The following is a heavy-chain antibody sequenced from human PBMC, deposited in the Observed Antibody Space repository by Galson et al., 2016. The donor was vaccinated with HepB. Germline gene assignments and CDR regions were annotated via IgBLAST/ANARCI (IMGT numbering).Heavy chain of an antibody. CDR2: IIPISRTV. CDR1: GGTFSSYT. J-gene: IGHJ3*02. D-gene: IGHD3-16*02. V-gene: IGHV1-69*01. Sequence: SCKASGGTFSSYTISWVRQAPGQGLEWMGGIIPISRTVKYAQTFQGRVTITADESTNTAYMEPSSLRSEDTALYYCARVGAYVWGTYRSPRAFDIWGQGTMVTVS. CDR3: ARVGAYVWGTYRSPRAFDI.